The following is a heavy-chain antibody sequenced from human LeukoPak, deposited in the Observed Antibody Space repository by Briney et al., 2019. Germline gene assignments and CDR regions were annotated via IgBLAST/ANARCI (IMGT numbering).Heavy chain of an antibody. V-gene: IGHV4-59*01. Sequence: SETLSLTCTVSGGSISSYYWSWIRQPPGKGLEWIGYIYYSGSTNYNPSLKSRVTISVDTSKNQFSLRLSSVTAADTALYYCARENILLWFGELSYDAFDIWGQGTMVSVSS. CDR2: IYYSGST. J-gene: IGHJ3*02. D-gene: IGHD3-10*01. CDR3: ARENILLWFGELSYDAFDI. CDR1: GGSISSYY.